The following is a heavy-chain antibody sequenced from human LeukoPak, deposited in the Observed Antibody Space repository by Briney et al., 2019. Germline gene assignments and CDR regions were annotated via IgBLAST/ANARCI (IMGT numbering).Heavy chain of an antibody. CDR2: MNPNSGNT. D-gene: IGHD3-16*01. Sequence: GASVKVSCKASGYTFTSYDINWVRQATGQGLEWIGWMNPNSGNTGYAQKFQGRVTITRNTSISTAYMELSSLRSEDTAVYYCAREGGVTRNYYYYMDVWGKGTTVTVSS. CDR1: GYTFTSYD. CDR3: AREGGVTRNYYYYMDV. J-gene: IGHJ6*03. V-gene: IGHV1-8*03.